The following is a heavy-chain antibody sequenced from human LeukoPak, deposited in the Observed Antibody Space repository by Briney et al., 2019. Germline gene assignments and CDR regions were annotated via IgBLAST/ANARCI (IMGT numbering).Heavy chain of an antibody. V-gene: IGHV3-23*01. J-gene: IGHJ4*02. CDR1: GFTFSSSA. CDR2: ISASGGIT. D-gene: IGHD5-18*01. CDR3: AGGTWIQLWLDY. Sequence: GGSLRLSCSASGFTFSSSAMSWVRQAPGKGLEWVSGISASGGITYYAESVKGRFTISRDNSKNTLYLQMNSLRAEDTAVYYCAGGTWIQLWLDYWGQGTLVTVSS.